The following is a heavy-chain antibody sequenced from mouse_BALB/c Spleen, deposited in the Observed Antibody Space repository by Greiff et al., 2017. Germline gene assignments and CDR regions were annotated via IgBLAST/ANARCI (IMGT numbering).Heavy chain of an antibody. Sequence: VQLQESGAELVKPGASVKLSCTASGFNIKDTYMHWVKQRPEQGLEWIGRIDPANGNTKYDPKFQGKATITADTSSNTAYLQLSSLTSEDTAVYYCAYYGSFAYWGQGTLVTVSA. CDR1: GFNIKDTY. CDR3: AYYGSFAY. V-gene: IGHV14-3*02. D-gene: IGHD2-1*01. CDR2: IDPANGNT. J-gene: IGHJ3*01.